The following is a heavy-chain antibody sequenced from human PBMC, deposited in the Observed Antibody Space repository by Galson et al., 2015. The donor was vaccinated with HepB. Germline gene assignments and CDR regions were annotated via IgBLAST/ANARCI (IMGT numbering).Heavy chain of an antibody. CDR1: GFTFGSYW. J-gene: IGHJ6*02. Sequence: SLRLSCAASGFTFGSYWMSWVRQAPGKGLEWVANIKQDGSEKYYVDSVKGRFTISRDNAKNSLYLQMNSLRAEDTAVYYCARDNYYGSGSYFYYYGMDVWGQGTTVTVSS. CDR2: IKQDGSEK. V-gene: IGHV3-7*03. D-gene: IGHD3-10*01. CDR3: ARDNYYGSGSYFYYYGMDV.